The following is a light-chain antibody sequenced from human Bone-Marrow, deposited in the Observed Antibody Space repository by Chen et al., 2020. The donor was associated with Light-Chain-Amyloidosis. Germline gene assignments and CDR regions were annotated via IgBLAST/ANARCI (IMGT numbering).Light chain of an antibody. CDR1: QSLVYTDGNTY. J-gene: IGKJ2*01. CDR3: MHGSYWPPRYT. Sequence: DVLLTQSPLSLPVTLGQPASISCQSNQSLVYTDGNTYLNWFQQRPGQSPRRLIYKVSNRDSAVPGRFIGSGSGTAFTLTINRVEAEDVGLYYCMHGSYWPPRYTFGQGTKLEI. V-gene: IGKV2-30*01. CDR2: KVS.